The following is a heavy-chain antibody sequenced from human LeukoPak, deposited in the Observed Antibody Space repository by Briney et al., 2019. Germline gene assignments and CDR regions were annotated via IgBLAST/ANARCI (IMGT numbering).Heavy chain of an antibody. V-gene: IGHV4-39*07. J-gene: IGHJ4*02. Sequence: SETLSLTCTVSGGSISSSNYYWGWIRQPPGKGLEWIGEINHSGSTNYNPSLKSRVTISVDTSKNQFSLKLSSVTAADTAVYYCARGGPYCSGYWGQGTLVTVSS. D-gene: IGHD3-10*02. CDR2: INHSGST. CDR1: GGSISSSNYY. CDR3: ARGGPYCSGY.